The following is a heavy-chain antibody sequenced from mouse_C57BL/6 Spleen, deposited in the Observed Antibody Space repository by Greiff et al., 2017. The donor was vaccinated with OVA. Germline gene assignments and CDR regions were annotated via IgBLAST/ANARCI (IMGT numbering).Heavy chain of an antibody. CDR1: GYTFTDYY. D-gene: IGHD1-1*01. V-gene: IGHV1-26*01. CDR2: INPNNGGT. J-gene: IGHJ1*03. Sequence: EVQLQQSGPELVKPGASVKISCKASGYTFTDYYMNWVKQSHGKSLEWIGDINPNNGGTSYNQKFKGKATLTVDKSSSTAYMGLRSLTSEDSAVYYCARGNYYGSRGYFDVWGTGTTVTVSS. CDR3: ARGNYYGSRGYFDV.